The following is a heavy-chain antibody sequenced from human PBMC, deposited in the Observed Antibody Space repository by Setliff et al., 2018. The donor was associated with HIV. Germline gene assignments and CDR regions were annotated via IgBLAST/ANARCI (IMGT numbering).Heavy chain of an antibody. V-gene: IGHV3-30*02. CDR1: GFTFSSYG. Sequence: PGGSLRLSCAASGFTFSSYGMHWVRQAPGKGLEWVAVIWYDGSNKYYADSVKGRFTISRDNSKNTLYLQMNSLRAEDTAVYYCAKTSSSSEYYFDYWGQGTLVTVSS. CDR3: AKTSSSSEYYFDY. D-gene: IGHD6-13*01. J-gene: IGHJ4*02. CDR2: IWYDGSNK.